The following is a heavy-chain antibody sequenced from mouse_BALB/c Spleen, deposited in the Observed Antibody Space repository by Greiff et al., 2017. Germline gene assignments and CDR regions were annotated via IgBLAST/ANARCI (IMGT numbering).Heavy chain of an antibody. CDR2: INSNGGST. CDR3: ARGDGYYPFAY. D-gene: IGHD2-3*01. Sequence: DVHLVESGGGLVQPGGSLKLSCAASGFTFSSYGMSWVRQTPDKRLELVATINSNGGSTYYPDSVKGRFTISRDNAKNTLYLQMSSLKSEDTAMYYCARGDGYYPFAYWGQGTLVTVSA. CDR1: GFTFSSYG. V-gene: IGHV5-6-3*01. J-gene: IGHJ3*01.